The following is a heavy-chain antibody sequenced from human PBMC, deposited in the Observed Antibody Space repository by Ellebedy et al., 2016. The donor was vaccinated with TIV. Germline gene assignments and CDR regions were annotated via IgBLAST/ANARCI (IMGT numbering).Heavy chain of an antibody. D-gene: IGHD6-19*01. V-gene: IGHV3-53*01. J-gene: IGHJ4*02. Sequence: GGSLRLSCAASGFTVSSNYMSWVRQAPGRGLEWVSTIYSSGGTHYAGSVKGRFTISRDNSKNTLYLQMNSLRAEDTAVYYCAGGISVAGTSLGFWGQGTLVTVSS. CDR2: IYSSGGT. CDR3: AGGISVAGTSLGF. CDR1: GFTVSSNY.